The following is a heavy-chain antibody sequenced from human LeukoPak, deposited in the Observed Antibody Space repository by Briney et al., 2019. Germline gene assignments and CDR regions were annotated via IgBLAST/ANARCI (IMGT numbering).Heavy chain of an antibody. J-gene: IGHJ3*02. CDR3: ARVRSTQSTIFGVGHIGAFDI. CDR1: GYTFTGYY. V-gene: IGHV1-2*02. CDR2: INPDSGGT. Sequence: ASVKVSCKTSGYTFTGYYIHWVRQAPGQGLEWLGWINPDSGGTRYAHNFQDRVTMTRDTSTSTAYMELRSLRSDDTAVYYCARVRSTQSTIFGVGHIGAFDIWGQGTMVTVSS. D-gene: IGHD3-3*01.